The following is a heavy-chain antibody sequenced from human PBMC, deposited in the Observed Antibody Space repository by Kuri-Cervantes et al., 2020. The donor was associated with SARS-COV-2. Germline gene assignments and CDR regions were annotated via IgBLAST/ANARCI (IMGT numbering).Heavy chain of an antibody. CDR1: GYTFTGYY. CDR2: ISAYNGNT. J-gene: IGHJ4*02. V-gene: IGHV1-18*04. D-gene: IGHD1-26*01. CDR3: ARENFVGPTRSDY. Sequence: ASVKVSCKASGYTFTGYYMHWVRQAPGQGLEWMGWISAYNGNTNYAQKLQGRVTMTTDSSTTTAYMELRGLRSDDTAVYYCARENFVGPTRSDYWGQGTLVTVSS.